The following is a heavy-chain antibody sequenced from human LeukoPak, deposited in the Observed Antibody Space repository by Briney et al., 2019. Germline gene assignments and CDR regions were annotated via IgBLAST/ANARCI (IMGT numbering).Heavy chain of an antibody. CDR3: AGYLQY. J-gene: IGHJ1*01. Sequence: GGSLRLSCTRSGFTFSTYEMNWVHQAPGKGLEWVSYISSSGRTINYAASVKGRFTISRDNAKNSLYLQMSSLRDEDTAVYYCAGYLQYWGQGTLVTVSS. V-gene: IGHV3-48*03. CDR1: GFTFSTYE. CDR2: ISSSGRTI.